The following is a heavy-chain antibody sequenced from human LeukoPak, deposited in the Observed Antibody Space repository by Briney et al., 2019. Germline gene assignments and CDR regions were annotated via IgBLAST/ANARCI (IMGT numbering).Heavy chain of an antibody. V-gene: IGHV3-21*05. CDR3: ARDPTYSSSSED. CDR1: GFTFSSHS. D-gene: IGHD6-6*01. J-gene: IGHJ4*02. CDR2: ISGSSNYT. Sequence: PGGSLRLSCAASGFTFSSHSMNWVRQAPGKGLEWVSYISGSSNYTNYADSVKGRFTISRDNAKNSLYLQMNSLRAEDTAVYYCARDPTYSSSSEDWGQGTRVTVSS.